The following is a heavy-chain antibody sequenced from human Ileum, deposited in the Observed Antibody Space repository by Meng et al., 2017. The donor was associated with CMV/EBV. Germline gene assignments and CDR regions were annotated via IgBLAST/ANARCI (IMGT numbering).Heavy chain of an antibody. V-gene: IGHV2-5*01. CDR2: SDWNDEK. CDR1: SNSGGG. J-gene: IGHJ5*02. D-gene: IGHD2-2*01. CDR3: ALQTLGYCSSTSCLNWFDP. Sequence: SNSGGGDGWIRQPERKRREWLAISDWNDEKRYRKTKKSRQKITKDNSKNQVVLTMTNKDPVDTAKYYCALQTLGYCSSTSCLNWFDPWGQGTLVTVSS.